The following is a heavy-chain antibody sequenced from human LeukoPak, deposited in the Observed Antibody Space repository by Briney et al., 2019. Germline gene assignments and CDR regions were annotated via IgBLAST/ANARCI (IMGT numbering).Heavy chain of an antibody. D-gene: IGHD3-3*01. CDR3: ARGPYYDFWSGYYDF. V-gene: IGHV4-59*01. Sequence: SETLSLTCTVSGGSISSYYWSWIRQPLGKGLEWIGYISYSGSTNYNPSPKSRVTLSVDTSKNQFSLKLSSVTAADTAVYYCARGPYYDFWSGYYDFWGQGTLVTVSS. J-gene: IGHJ4*02. CDR1: GGSISSYY. CDR2: ISYSGST.